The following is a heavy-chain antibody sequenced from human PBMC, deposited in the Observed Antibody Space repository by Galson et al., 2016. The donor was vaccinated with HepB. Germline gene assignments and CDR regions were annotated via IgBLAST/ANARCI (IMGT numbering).Heavy chain of an antibody. V-gene: IGHV3-23*01. Sequence: SLRLSCAASGFTFSSYAMSWVRQAPGKGLEWVSAISSSGGRTYYADSVKGRFTISRDNSKNTLYLQMNSLRAEDKAVYYCAKPRTHSWGRWLEDAFDSWGQGTMVTVSS. D-gene: IGHD6-13*01. CDR2: ISSSGGRT. J-gene: IGHJ3*02. CDR1: GFTFSSYA. CDR3: AKPRTHSWGRWLEDAFDS.